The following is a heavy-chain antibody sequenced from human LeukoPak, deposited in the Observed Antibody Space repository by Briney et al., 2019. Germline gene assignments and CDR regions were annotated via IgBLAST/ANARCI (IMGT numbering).Heavy chain of an antibody. CDR2: IYIDGST. V-gene: IGHV3-53*01. Sequence: GGSLRLSCAPSGFTVSSRYMSWVRQAPGKGLEWVSVIYIDGSTCYTDSVKGRFTISRDNFKNTLYLQMNSLRAEDTAVYYCATVRGDYARGMNGMDVWGKGTTVTVSS. CDR3: ATVRGDYARGMNGMDV. J-gene: IGHJ6*04. CDR1: GFTVSSRY. D-gene: IGHD4-17*01.